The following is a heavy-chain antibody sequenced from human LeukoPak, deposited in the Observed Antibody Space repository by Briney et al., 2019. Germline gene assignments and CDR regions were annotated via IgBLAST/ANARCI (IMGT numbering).Heavy chain of an antibody. CDR2: INPNSGGT. J-gene: IGHJ4*02. D-gene: IGHD5-12*01. Sequence: ASVKVSCKASGYTFTGYYMHWVRQAPGQGLEWMGWINPNSGGTNYAQKFQGRATMTRDTSISTAYMELSRLRSDDTAVYYCARDPSIVATMYYFDYWGQGTLVTVSS. V-gene: IGHV1-2*02. CDR1: GYTFTGYY. CDR3: ARDPSIVATMYYFDY.